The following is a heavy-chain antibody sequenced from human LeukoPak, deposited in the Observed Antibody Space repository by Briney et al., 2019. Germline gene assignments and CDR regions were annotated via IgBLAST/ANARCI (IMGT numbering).Heavy chain of an antibody. CDR1: GLVFSRSG. Sequence: PGGSLRLSCAASGLVFSRSGMHWIRQAPGEGLEWVAFLQYDENEIYYVESVKGRFTIFRDNSKNTLYLQMSSLRSDDTAVYYCVSEERAVKDSWGQGTLVSVSS. J-gene: IGHJ4*02. V-gene: IGHV3-30*02. CDR2: LQYDENEI. D-gene: IGHD3-10*01. CDR3: VSEERAVKDS.